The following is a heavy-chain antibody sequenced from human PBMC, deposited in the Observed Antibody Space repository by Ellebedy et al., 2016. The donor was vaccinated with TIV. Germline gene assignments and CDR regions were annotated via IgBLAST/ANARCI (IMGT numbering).Heavy chain of an antibody. V-gene: IGHV3-23*01. J-gene: IGHJ4*02. CDR2: ISGNGVNS. D-gene: IGHD1-26*01. Sequence: PGGSLRLSCAASGFPFGTYAMSWVRQTPGRGLEWVSDISGNGVNSHSADSVKGRFTIPRDNSKNTLYLQMNSLRAEDTAIYYCTGNGGGGSGTPDYWGQGTLVTVSS. CDR1: GFPFGTYA. CDR3: TGNGGGGSGTPDY.